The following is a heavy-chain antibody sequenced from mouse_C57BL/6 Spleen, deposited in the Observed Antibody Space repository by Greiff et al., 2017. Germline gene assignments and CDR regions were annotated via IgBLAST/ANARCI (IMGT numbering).Heavy chain of an antibody. V-gene: IGHV5-16*01. D-gene: IGHD1-1*01. CDR2: INYDGSST. J-gene: IGHJ1*03. Sequence: EVQLVESEGGLVQPGSSMKLSCTASGFTFSDYYMAWVRQVPEKGLEWVANINYDGSSTYYLDSLKSRFIISRDNAKNILYLQMSSLKSEDTATYYCARVSSSYWYFDVWGTGTTVTVSS. CDR1: GFTFSDYY. CDR3: ARVSSSYWYFDV.